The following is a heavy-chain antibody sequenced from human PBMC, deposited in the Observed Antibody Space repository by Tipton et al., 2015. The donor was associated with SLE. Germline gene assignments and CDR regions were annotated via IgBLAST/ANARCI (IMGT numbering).Heavy chain of an antibody. V-gene: IGHV4-59*01. Sequence: TLSLTCTVSGDSIRHMYWSWIRQPPGKGLQWIGFMFYIGNSEYNPSLKSRVTISIDTSKSQYSLNLTSVTAADTAVYYCAAYNSGSHAFHIWGQGTMVTVSS. CDR2: MFYIGNS. D-gene: IGHD6-19*01. J-gene: IGHJ3*02. CDR1: GDSIRHMY. CDR3: AAYNSGSHAFHI.